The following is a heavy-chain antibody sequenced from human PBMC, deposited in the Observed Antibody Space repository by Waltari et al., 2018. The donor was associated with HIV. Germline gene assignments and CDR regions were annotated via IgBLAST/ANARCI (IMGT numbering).Heavy chain of an antibody. J-gene: IGHJ4*02. D-gene: IGHD6-13*01. CDR1: GGSFSGYY. V-gene: IGHV4-34*01. CDR3: ARGIVVAGTRSDSFDS. CDR2: INHGGST. Sequence: QVRLQQWGAGLVKPSETLSLSCAVYGGSFSGYYWSWIRQSPGKGLEWMGEINHGGSTNYNPSLKTRATISVDTSKNQFSLKLTSVTAADTAVYYCARGIVVAGTRSDSFDSWGRGTPVTVFS.